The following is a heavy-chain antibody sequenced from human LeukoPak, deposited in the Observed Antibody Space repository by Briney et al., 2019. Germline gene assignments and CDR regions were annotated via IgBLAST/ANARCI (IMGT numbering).Heavy chain of an antibody. J-gene: IGHJ4*02. CDR2: IWYDGSNK. CDR1: GFTFSSYG. Sequence: PGGSLRLSCAPSGFTFSSYGMHWVRQAPGKGLEWVAVIWYDGSNKYYTDSVKGRFTISRDNSKNTLYLQMNSLRAEDTAVYYCAKDLVKAAADTDYWGQGTLVTVSS. V-gene: IGHV3-33*06. D-gene: IGHD6-13*01. CDR3: AKDLVKAAADTDY.